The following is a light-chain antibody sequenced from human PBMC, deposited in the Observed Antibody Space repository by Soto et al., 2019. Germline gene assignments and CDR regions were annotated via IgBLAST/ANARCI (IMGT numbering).Light chain of an antibody. Sequence: DIQMTQSPSTLSASAGDRVTLTCRASQSISTWLAWYQQKPGKAPKLLIYDVSSLESGVPSRLSGSGYGTDLTIAISSMQTEDSETYYCLQDINYPWTFGQGTKVDIK. CDR2: DVS. CDR1: QSISTW. CDR3: LQDINYPWT. J-gene: IGKJ1*01. V-gene: IGKV1-5*01.